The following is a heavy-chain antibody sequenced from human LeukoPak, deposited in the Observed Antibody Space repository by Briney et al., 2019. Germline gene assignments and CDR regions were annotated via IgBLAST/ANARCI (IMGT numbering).Heavy chain of an antibody. V-gene: IGHV4-4*07. J-gene: IGHJ4*02. Sequence: SETLSLTCTVSGGSLSRYYWSCIRQPAGKGLEWIGRIYTSGSTNYNPSLKSRVTMSVDTSKNQFSLKLSSVTAADTAVYYCAVNYYGSGSYGRGLYYFDYWGQGTLVTVSS. CDR2: IYTSGST. CDR1: GGSLSRYY. CDR3: AVNYYGSGSYGRGLYYFDY. D-gene: IGHD3-10*01.